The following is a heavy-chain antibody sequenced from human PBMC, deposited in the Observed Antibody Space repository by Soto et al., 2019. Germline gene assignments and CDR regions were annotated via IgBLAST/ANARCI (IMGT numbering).Heavy chain of an antibody. CDR1: GGTFSGYA. CDR3: ARGTMGATKPFDY. Sequence: SVKVSCKASGGTFSGYAISWVRQAPGQGLEWMGGIIPIFGTANYAQKFQGRVTITADESTSTAYMELSSLRSEDTAVYYCARGTMGATKPFDYWGQGTLVTVSS. D-gene: IGHD1-26*01. V-gene: IGHV1-69*13. J-gene: IGHJ4*02. CDR2: IIPIFGTA.